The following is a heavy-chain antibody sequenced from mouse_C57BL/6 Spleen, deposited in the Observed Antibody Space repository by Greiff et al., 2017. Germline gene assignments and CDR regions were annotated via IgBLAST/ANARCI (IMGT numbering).Heavy chain of an antibody. V-gene: IGHV7-3*01. Sequence: DVKLLESGGGLVQPGGSLSLSCAASGFTFTDYYMSWVRQPPGKALEWLGFIRNKANGYTTEYSASVKGRFTISRDTSPSILYLHMHALRAEDSATYYGARDIHLSYNGYYDCAMDDWGKGTSVTVSS. CDR3: ARDIHLSYNGYYDCAMDD. CDR1: GFTFTDYY. D-gene: IGHD2-3*01. CDR2: IRNKANGYTT. J-gene: IGHJ4*01.